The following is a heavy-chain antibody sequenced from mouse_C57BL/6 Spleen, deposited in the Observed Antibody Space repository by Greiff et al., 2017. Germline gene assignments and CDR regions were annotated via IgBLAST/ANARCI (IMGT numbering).Heavy chain of an antibody. CDR3: ARDEGSTVVDYYAMDY. J-gene: IGHJ4*01. CDR1: GFTFSSYA. D-gene: IGHD1-1*01. CDR2: ISDGGSYT. V-gene: IGHV5-4*01. Sequence: EVKLMESGGGLVKPGGSLKLSCAASGFTFSSYAMSWVRQTPEKRLEWVATISDGGSYTYYPDNVKGRFTISRDNAKNNLYLQMSHLKSEDTAMYYCARDEGSTVVDYYAMDYWGQGTSVTVSS.